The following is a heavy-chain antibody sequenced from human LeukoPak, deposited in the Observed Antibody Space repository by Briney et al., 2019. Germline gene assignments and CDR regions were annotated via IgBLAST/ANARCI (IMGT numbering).Heavy chain of an antibody. J-gene: IGHJ4*02. D-gene: IGHD3-10*01. Sequence: SETLSLTCTVSGGSINNYYWSWIRQPAGKGLEWIGRIYTSGSTNYNPPLKSRVTMSVDTSKNQFSLKLSSVTAADTAVYYCARHKYGSGSYYNYWGQGTLVTVSS. CDR3: ARHKYGSGSYYNY. V-gene: IGHV4-4*07. CDR1: GGSINNYY. CDR2: IYTSGST.